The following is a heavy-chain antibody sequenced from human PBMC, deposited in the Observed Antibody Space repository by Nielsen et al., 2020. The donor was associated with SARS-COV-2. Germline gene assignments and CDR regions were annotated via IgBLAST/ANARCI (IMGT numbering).Heavy chain of an antibody. CDR2: IFYRGNT. CDR3: ARRDEALASDAFDI. CDR1: GGSISTGSHY. Sequence: SETLSLTCIVSGGSISTGSHYWSWIRQPPGKGLEWIGYIFYRGNTNYNPSLKSRVTISVDTSKNRFSLNLNSVTAADTAVYYCARRDEALASDAFDIWGQGTGVTVSS. V-gene: IGHV4-61*01. D-gene: IGHD5-24*01. J-gene: IGHJ3*02.